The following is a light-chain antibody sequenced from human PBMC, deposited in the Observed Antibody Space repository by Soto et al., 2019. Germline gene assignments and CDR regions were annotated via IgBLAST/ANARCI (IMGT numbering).Light chain of an antibody. Sequence: DIQMTQSPSTLSASVGDRVTITCRASQSIDTWLAWYQQKPGKAPKLMIYKASSLESGVPSRFSGSGSGTEFTLTISSLQPDDFATYYCQQYNSEPWTFGQGTKVEIK. V-gene: IGKV1-5*03. J-gene: IGKJ1*01. CDR2: KAS. CDR3: QQYNSEPWT. CDR1: QSIDTW.